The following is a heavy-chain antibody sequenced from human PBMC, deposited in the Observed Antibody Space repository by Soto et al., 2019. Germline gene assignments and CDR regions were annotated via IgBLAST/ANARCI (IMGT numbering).Heavy chain of an antibody. CDR2: IEQDGSDK. CDR1: GFTFSSHC. D-gene: IGHD6-19*01. V-gene: IGHV3-7*01. Sequence: EVQLVESGGGLVQPGGSLRLSCAASGFTFSSHCMGWVRQAPGKGLEWVANIEQDGSDKYYVDSVKGRFTISRDNAKNSLYLQMNNLRAEDAAVYYCASSAHSSIFDYWGQGTLATVSS. CDR3: ASSAHSSIFDY. J-gene: IGHJ4*02.